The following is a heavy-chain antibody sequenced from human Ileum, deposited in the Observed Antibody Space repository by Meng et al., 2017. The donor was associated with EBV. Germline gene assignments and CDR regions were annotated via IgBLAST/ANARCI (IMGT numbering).Heavy chain of an antibody. Sequence: QVQLQESGPGLVKPSETLSLSCSVSGGSIGSYYWSWIRQPPGKGLEWIGFIYYTGTTNYNPSLGSRVTISFDPATTQFSLNLISVTAADTAVYYCVRGDDSNGYGDSWGQGTLVNVSP. D-gene: IGHD3-22*01. V-gene: IGHV4-59*01. CDR3: VRGDDSNGYGDS. CDR2: IYYTGTT. J-gene: IGHJ4*02. CDR1: GGSIGSYY.